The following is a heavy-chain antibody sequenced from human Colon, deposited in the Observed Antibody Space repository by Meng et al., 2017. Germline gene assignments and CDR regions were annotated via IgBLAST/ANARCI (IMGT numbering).Heavy chain of an antibody. CDR3: ARDIPGRLFDN. Sequence: EVQLVESGGGRVKPGGALRRSCAASGFTFSSHRMNWVRQAPGKGLEWVSTISSGSNFIYYADSLKGRFTISRDNAKNSLYLQIDSLRAEDTAVYYCARDIPGRLFDNWGQGTLVTVSS. D-gene: IGHD6-6*01. CDR1: GFTFSSHR. CDR2: ISSGSNFI. J-gene: IGHJ4*02. V-gene: IGHV3-21*01.